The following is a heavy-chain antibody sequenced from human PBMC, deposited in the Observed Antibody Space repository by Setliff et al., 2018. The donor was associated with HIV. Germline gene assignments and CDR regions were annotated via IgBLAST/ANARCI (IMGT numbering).Heavy chain of an antibody. V-gene: IGHV5-51*01. CDR3: ARHLGVAGTSGGDY. Sequence: GESLKISCKGSGYSFTTYWIGWVRQMPGKGLEWMGIIYPYDSDTRYSPSFQGQFTISADKSIRTAYLQWSSLKASDTAMYYCARHLGVAGTSGGDYWGQGTLVTSPQ. D-gene: IGHD6-19*01. CDR1: GYSFTTYW. CDR2: IYPYDSDT. J-gene: IGHJ4*02.